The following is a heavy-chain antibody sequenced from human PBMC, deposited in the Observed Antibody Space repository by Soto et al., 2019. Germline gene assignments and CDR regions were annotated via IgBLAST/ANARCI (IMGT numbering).Heavy chain of an antibody. J-gene: IGHJ4*02. CDR2: VSSGGGT. Sequence: EVELFESGGGLVQPEGSLRLSCAASGVTFSTYAMGWVRQAPGKGLEWVSVVSSGGGTHYADSVKGRFTVSRDNSKNTLSLQMNSLRADDTAVYYCAKRRGAGGHLDYWGQGALVTVSS. V-gene: IGHV3-23*01. CDR3: AKRRGAGGHLDY. CDR1: GVTFSTYA. D-gene: IGHD2-15*01.